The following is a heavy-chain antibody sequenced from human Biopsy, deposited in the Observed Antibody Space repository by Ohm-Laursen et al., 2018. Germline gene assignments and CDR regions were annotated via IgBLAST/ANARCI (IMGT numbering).Heavy chain of an antibody. Sequence: SVKVSCNASGFTFSSSAVQWVRQARGQRLEWIGWIVVGSGHTDYAQKFQERVTITRDMSTSTAYMELTSLRSEDTAVYYCAATSTLYYYYYAMDVWGQGTTITVSS. CDR3: AATSTLYYYYYAMDV. CDR2: IVVGSGHT. CDR1: GFTFSSSA. J-gene: IGHJ6*02. V-gene: IGHV1-58*01.